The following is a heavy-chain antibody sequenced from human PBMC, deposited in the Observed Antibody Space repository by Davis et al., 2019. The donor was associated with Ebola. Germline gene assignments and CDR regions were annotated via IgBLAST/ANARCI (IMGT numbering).Heavy chain of an antibody. J-gene: IGHJ6*04. D-gene: IGHD5-12*01. CDR1: GFTFDDYA. V-gene: IGHV3-9*01. Sequence: PGGSLRLSCAASGFTFDDYAMHWVRQAPGKGLEWVSGISWNSGSIGYADSVKGRFTISRDNAKNSLYLQMNSLRAEDTALYYCAKSMWLPNECGMDVWGKGTTVTVSS. CDR2: ISWNSGSI. CDR3: AKSMWLPNECGMDV.